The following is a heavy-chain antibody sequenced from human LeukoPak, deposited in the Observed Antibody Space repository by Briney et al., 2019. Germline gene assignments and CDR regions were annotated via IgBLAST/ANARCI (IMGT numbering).Heavy chain of an antibody. J-gene: IGHJ6*03. CDR1: GFRFTSYW. CDR3: AREYCSGGSCYQSTHYYMDV. V-gene: IGHV5-51*01. Sequence: GESLKISCKGSGFRFTSYWIGWVRQMPRKGVEWVGIIYPGDSDTRYSPSFQGQVTNSADKSISTAYLQWSSLKASDTAMYYCAREYCSGGSCYQSTHYYMDVWGKGTTVTVSS. CDR2: IYPGDSDT. D-gene: IGHD2-15*01.